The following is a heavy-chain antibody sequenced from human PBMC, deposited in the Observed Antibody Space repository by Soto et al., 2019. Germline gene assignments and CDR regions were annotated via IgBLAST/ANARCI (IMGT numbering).Heavy chain of an antibody. J-gene: IGHJ6*02. V-gene: IGHV3-15*01. Sequence: EVQLVESGGGLVKPGGSLRLSCAASGFTFSNAWMSWVRQAPGKGLEWVGRIKSKTDGGTTDYAAPAKGRFTISRDDSKNTLYLQMNSLKTEDTAVYYCTTDVGLYYYYGMDVWGQGTTVTVSS. CDR1: GFTFSNAW. CDR3: TTDVGLYYYYGMDV. CDR2: IKSKTDGGTT.